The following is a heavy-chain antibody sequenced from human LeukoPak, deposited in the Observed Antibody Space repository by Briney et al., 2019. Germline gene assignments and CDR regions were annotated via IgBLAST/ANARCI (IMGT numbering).Heavy chain of an antibody. CDR2: ISGSGGST. Sequence: PGGSLRLSCAASGFTFSSYAMSWVRQAPGKGLEWVSAISGSGGSTYYADSVKGRFTISRDNSKNTLYLQMNSLRAEDTAVYYCAKDGIYCSGGSCYGDFDYWGQGTLVTVSS. D-gene: IGHD2-15*01. CDR3: AKDGIYCSGGSCYGDFDY. J-gene: IGHJ4*02. V-gene: IGHV3-23*01. CDR1: GFTFSSYA.